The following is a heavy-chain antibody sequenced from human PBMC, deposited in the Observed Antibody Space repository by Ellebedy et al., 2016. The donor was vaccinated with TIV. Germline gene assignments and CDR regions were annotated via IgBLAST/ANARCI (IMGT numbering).Heavy chain of an antibody. D-gene: IGHD6-19*01. Sequence: PGGSLRLSCAASGFTFSSYGMHWVRQAPGKGLEWVAFIRYDGSNKYYADSVKGRFTISRDNSKNTLYLQMNSLRAEDTDVYYCAKEREPAVAADYWGQGTLVTVSS. J-gene: IGHJ4*02. V-gene: IGHV3-30*02. CDR3: AKEREPAVAADY. CDR1: GFTFSSYG. CDR2: IRYDGSNK.